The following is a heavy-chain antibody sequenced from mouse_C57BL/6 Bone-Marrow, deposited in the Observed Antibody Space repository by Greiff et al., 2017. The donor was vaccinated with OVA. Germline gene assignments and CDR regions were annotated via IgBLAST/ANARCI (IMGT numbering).Heavy chain of an antibody. J-gene: IGHJ3*01. CDR1: GYSITSGYD. CDR3: AREGDGDALCAY. Sequence: EVKLMESGPGMVKPSQSLSLTCTVTGYSITSGYDWHWLRPFPGNKLEWLGYISYSGSTNYHPSLKSRISITPDTYKNHCFLKLNAVTTEDTATYYCAREGDGDALCAYWGQGTLVTVSA. CDR2: ISYSGST. D-gene: IGHD2-13*01. V-gene: IGHV3-1*01.